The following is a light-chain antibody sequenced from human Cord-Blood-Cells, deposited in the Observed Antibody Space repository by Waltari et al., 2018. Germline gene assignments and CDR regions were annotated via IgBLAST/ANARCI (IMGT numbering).Light chain of an antibody. Sequence: DIYMSQSPSFLSASVGDRVTITCRESKSISSYLNWYQQKPGKAPKLLIYAASSLQSVVPSKFDGRGSGTDFTLTISSLQPEDFVTYYCQQSYSTSYTFGQVIKLEIK. CDR2: AAS. CDR3: QQSYSTSYT. V-gene: IGKV1-39*01. J-gene: IGKJ2*01. CDR1: KSISSY.